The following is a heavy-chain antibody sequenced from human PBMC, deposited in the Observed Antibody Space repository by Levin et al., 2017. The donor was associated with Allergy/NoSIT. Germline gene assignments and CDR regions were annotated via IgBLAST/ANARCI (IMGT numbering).Heavy chain of an antibody. CDR3: ARGRNDILTGLFGY. D-gene: IGHD3-9*01. J-gene: IGHJ4*02. V-gene: IGHV1-8*01. CDR1: GYTFTSYD. CDR2: MNPNSVNT. Sequence: PGESLKISCKASGYTFTSYDINWVRQATGQGLEWMGWMNPNSVNTGYAQKFQGRVTMTRNTSISTAYMELSSLRSEDTAVYYCARGRNDILTGLFGYWGQGTLVTVSS.